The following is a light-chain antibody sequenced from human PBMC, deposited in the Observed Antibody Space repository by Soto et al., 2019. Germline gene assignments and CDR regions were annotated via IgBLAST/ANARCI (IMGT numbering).Light chain of an antibody. J-gene: IGKJ1*01. CDR2: AAS. CDR1: QTVNSNY. CDR3: QQFGNSPQT. V-gene: IGKV3-20*01. Sequence: EIVLTQSPGTLSLSAGERATLSCRASQTVNSNYFAWYQQKPGQAPRLLIYAASSRAIGIPDRFSGSGSGTDFTLNINGLEPEDFAVYYCQQFGNSPQTFGQGTKVEIK.